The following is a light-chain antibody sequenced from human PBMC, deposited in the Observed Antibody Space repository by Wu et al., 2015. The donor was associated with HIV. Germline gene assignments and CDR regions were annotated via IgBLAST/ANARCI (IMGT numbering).Light chain of an antibody. V-gene: IGKV1-27*01. J-gene: IGKJ1*01. CDR3: QRYYHTAPWT. CDR1: Y. CDR2: CI. Sequence: YLVLFSRNLGKVPRLLDLFCIHFTIRGSRLGSSGSGSGTDFTLTISSLQPEDVATYYCQRYYHTAPWTFGQGTQVEIK.